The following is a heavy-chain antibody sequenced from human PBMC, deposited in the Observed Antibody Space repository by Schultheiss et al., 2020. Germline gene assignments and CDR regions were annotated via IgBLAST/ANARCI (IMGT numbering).Heavy chain of an antibody. CDR1: GYTFTGYY. V-gene: IGHV1-2*02. CDR3: ATVPEYYDFWSGYPNWFDP. J-gene: IGHJ5*02. D-gene: IGHD3-3*01. CDR2: INPNSGDT. Sequence: ASVKVSCKASGYTFTGYYMHWVRQAPGQGLEWLGWINPNSGDTNYAQKFQGRVTMTEDTSTDTAYMELSSLRSEDTAVYYCATVPEYYDFWSGYPNWFDPWGQGTLVTVSS.